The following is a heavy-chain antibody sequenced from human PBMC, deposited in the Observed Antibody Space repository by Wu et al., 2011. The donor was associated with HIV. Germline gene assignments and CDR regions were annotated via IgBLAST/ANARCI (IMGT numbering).Heavy chain of an antibody. Sequence: KASGYTFTSYGISWVRQAPGQGLEWMGWISAYNGNTNYAQKLQGRVTMTTDTSTSTAYMELRSLRSDDTAVYYCAREPRFILTGYYTLDYWGQGTLVTVSS. J-gene: IGHJ4*02. CDR2: ISAYNGNT. CDR1: GYTFTSYG. V-gene: IGHV1-18*01. CDR3: AREPRFILTGYYTLDY. D-gene: IGHD3-9*01.